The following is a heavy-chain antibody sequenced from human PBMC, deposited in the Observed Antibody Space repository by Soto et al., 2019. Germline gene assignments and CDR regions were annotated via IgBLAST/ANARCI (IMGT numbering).Heavy chain of an antibody. J-gene: IGHJ6*03. Sequence: GGSLRLSCAASGFTFGDYYMSWVGQGPGKGLEWVSYISSSGSTIYYADSVKGRFTISRDNAKNSLYLQMNSLRAEDTAVYYCAREGYSYGFDYYYYMDVWGKGTTVTVSS. CDR2: ISSSGSTI. CDR3: AREGYSYGFDYYYYMDV. D-gene: IGHD5-18*01. CDR1: GFTFGDYY. V-gene: IGHV3-11*01.